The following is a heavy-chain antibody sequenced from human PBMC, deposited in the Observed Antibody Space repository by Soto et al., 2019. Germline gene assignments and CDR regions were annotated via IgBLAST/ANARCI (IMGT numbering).Heavy chain of an antibody. CDR1: GYTFTNSG. J-gene: IGHJ6*02. Sequence: GPSVKVSCKTSGYTFTNSGISWVRQAPGQGLEWMGWIGAYNGHTKYAQKLQGRVTMTTDTSTSTAYMELRSLKSDDTAVYYCAREDYYDSSGYLPVRYYFGMDVWGQGTTVTV. CDR3: AREDYYDSSGYLPVRYYFGMDV. D-gene: IGHD3-22*01. CDR2: IGAYNGHT. V-gene: IGHV1-18*01.